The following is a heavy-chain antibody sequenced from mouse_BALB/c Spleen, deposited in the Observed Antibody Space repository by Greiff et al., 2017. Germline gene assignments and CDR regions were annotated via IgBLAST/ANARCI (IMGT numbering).Heavy chain of an antibody. V-gene: IGHV1-77*01. D-gene: IGHD2-1*01. CDR3: ARWGNGNYHFDV. CDR1: GYTFTDYY. J-gene: IGHJ1*01. Sequence: QVQLQQSGAELARPGASVKLSCKASGYTFTDYYINWVKQRTGQGLEWIGEIYPGSGNTYYNEKFKGKATLTADKSSSTAYMQLSSLTSEDSAVYFCARWGNGNYHFDVWGAGTTVTVSS. CDR2: IYPGSGNT.